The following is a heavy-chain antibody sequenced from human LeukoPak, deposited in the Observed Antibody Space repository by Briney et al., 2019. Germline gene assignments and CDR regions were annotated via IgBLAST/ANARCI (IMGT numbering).Heavy chain of an antibody. J-gene: IGHJ4*02. CDR3: VVSPNQYFFYY. Sequence: SETLSLTCTVSGVSINSHYMNWIRQPPGKGLEGIGYIYGSGRTKYNPSLKSGVTISVDTSKSQFSLNLTSLTAADTAVYYFVVSPNQYFFYYLGQGPLVT. V-gene: IGHV4-4*09. CDR1: GVSINSHY. CDR2: IYGSGRT.